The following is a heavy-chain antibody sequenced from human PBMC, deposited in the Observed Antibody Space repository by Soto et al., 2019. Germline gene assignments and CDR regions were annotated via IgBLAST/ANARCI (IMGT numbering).Heavy chain of an antibody. D-gene: IGHD5-12*01. CDR1: GGSISSGGYY. J-gene: IGHJ4*02. Sequence: PSETLSLTCTVSGGSISSGGYYWSWIRQHPGKGLEWIGYIYYSGSTYYNPSLKNRVTISVDTSKNQFSLKLSSVTAADTAVYYFARAVVDIVATRWGYYFDYWGQGTLVTVSS. V-gene: IGHV4-31*03. CDR2: IYYSGST. CDR3: ARAVVDIVATRWGYYFDY.